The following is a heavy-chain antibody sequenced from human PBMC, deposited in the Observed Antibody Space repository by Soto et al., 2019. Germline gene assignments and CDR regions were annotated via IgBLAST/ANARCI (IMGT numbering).Heavy chain of an antibody. Sequence: GASVKVCCKASGYTFTSYAMLWVRHAPGQRLEWMGWINAGNGNTKYSQKFQGRVTITRDTSASTAYMELSSLRAEDTAVYYCARDGGGDQLPYYFDYWGQGTLVTVSS. CDR1: GYTFTSYA. CDR3: ARDGGGDQLPYYFDY. J-gene: IGHJ4*02. CDR2: INAGNGNT. V-gene: IGHV1-3*01. D-gene: IGHD2-2*01.